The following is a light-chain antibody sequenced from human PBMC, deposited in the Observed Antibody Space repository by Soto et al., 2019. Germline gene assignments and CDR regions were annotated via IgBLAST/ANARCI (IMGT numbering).Light chain of an antibody. CDR1: QSVSTN. V-gene: IGKV3-15*01. CDR2: GAS. J-gene: IGKJ4*01. Sequence: EIVMTQSPATLSVSPGDRATLSCRASQSVSTNLAWYQQNPGQAPRLLIYGASTRATGIPARFSGSGSGTEFPLNLSSLQSEDFALYYCQQYNNWPPLTFGGGTKVEIK. CDR3: QQYNNWPPLT.